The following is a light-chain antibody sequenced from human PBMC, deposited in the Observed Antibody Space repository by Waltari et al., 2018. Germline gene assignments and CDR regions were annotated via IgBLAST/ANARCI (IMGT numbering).Light chain of an antibody. Sequence: AIQLTQSPSSLSASIGDRVTISCRASQGIRSGLAWYQQKPGQPPKLLVYYASTLDSGVTSRFSGSGSGTDFTLTISSLQPEDFATYYCQQCLTYPQAFGQGTRLEIK. V-gene: IGKV1-13*02. CDR2: YAS. CDR3: QQCLTYPQA. CDR1: QGIRSG. J-gene: IGKJ5*01.